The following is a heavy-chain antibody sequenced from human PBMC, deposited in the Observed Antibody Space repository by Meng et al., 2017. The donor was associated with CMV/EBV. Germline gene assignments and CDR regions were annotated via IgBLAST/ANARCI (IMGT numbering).Heavy chain of an antibody. V-gene: IGHV1-2*02. D-gene: IGHD3-3*01. CDR2: INPNSGGT. CDR1: GYTFTGYY. Sequence: ASVKVSCKGSGYTFTGYYMHWVRQAPGQGLEWMGWINPNSGGTKYAQKLQGRVTMTTDTSTSTAYMELRSLRSDDTAVYYCARIGYYTIFGNYYGMDVWGQGTTVTVSS. J-gene: IGHJ6*02. CDR3: ARIGYYTIFGNYYGMDV.